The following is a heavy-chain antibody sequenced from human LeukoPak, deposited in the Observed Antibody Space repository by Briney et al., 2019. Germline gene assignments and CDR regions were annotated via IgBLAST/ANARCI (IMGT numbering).Heavy chain of an antibody. V-gene: IGHV4-39*07. CDR2: MYYSGST. Sequence: SETLSLTCTVSGGSVSSSVYYWGWVRQPPGKGLEWIGSMYYSGSTYYNPSLKSRVTISVDTSKNQFSLKLSSVTAADTAVYYCARDAVYNWNDVSAFDIWGQGTMVTVSS. J-gene: IGHJ3*02. CDR1: GGSVSSSVYY. CDR3: ARDAVYNWNDVSAFDI. D-gene: IGHD1-20*01.